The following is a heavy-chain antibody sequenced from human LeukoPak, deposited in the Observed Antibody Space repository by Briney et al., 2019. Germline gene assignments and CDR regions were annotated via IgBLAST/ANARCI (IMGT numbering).Heavy chain of an antibody. J-gene: IGHJ5*02. Sequence: PSETLSLTCTVSGGSISSSSYYWGWIRQPPGKGLEWIVTFYHSGSTYYNPSLRGRVTISVDTSKNEFSLKMTSVTAADTATYYCARDRPLLSSWSWFDPWGQGTLVTVSS. V-gene: IGHV4-39*07. CDR3: ARDRPLLSSWSWFDP. CDR2: FYHSGST. D-gene: IGHD6-13*01. CDR1: GGSISSSSYY.